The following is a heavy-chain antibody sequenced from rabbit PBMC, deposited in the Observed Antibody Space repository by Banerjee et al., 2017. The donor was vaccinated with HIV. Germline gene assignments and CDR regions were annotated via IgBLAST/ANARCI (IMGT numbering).Heavy chain of an antibody. V-gene: IGHV1S40*01. CDR3: ARGADYAGYGYGL. J-gene: IGHJ6*01. CDR2: IDAVIGST. Sequence: QSLEESGGDLVKPGASLTLTCTASGFSFSSSYYMCWVRQAPEKGLEWIACIDAVIGSTWYASWAKGRFTISKTSSTTVTLQMTSLTAAGTATYFCARGADYAGYGYGLWGPGTLVTVS. D-gene: IGHD6-1*01. CDR1: GFSFSSSYY.